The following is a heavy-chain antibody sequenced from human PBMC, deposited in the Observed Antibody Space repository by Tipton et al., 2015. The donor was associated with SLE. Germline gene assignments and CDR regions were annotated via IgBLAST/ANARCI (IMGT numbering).Heavy chain of an antibody. CDR2: IYYSGST. Sequence: GLVKPSETLSLTCTVSGGSISSYYWSWIRQPPGKGLEWIGYIYYSGSTNYNPSLKSRVTISVDTSKNQFSLKLTSVTAADTAVYYCARGHIGWGFDPWGQGTLVTVSS. V-gene: IGHV4-59*12. CDR1: GGSISSYY. D-gene: IGHD1-26*01. CDR3: ARGHIGWGFDP. J-gene: IGHJ5*02.